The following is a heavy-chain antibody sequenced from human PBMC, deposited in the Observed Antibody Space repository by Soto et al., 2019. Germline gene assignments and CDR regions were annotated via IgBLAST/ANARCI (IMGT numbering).Heavy chain of an antibody. V-gene: IGHV4-59*01. J-gene: IGHJ4*02. Sequence: SETLSLTCTVSGGSISSYYWSWIRQPPGKGLEWIGYIYYSGSTNYNPSLKSRVTISVDTSKNQFSLKLSSVTAADTAVYYCAIGDNYSSGWYYFDYWGQGTLVTVSS. CDR1: GGSISSYY. CDR3: AIGDNYSSGWYYFDY. CDR2: IYYSGST. D-gene: IGHD6-19*01.